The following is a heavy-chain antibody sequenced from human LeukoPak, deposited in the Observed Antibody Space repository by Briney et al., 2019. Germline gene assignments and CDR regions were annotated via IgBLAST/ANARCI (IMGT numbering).Heavy chain of an antibody. D-gene: IGHD2-15*01. CDR2: IRSKANSYAT. CDR3: TRHNGDYCGGGSCYWNGVDY. Sequence: GGSLRLSCAASGFTLSGSAMHWVRQASGKGLEWVGRIRSKANSYATAYAASVKGRFIISRDDSKNTAYLQMNGLKTEDTAVYYCTRHNGDYCGGGSCYWNGVDYWGQGTLVTVSS. J-gene: IGHJ4*02. V-gene: IGHV3-73*01. CDR1: GFTLSGSA.